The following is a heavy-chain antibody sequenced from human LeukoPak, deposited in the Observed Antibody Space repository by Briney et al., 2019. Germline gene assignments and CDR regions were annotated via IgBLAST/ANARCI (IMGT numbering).Heavy chain of an antibody. D-gene: IGHD1-1*01. CDR1: GGRFGNYA. J-gene: IGHJ4*02. V-gene: IGHV1-69*13. CDR3: AADSHTSGFDY. CDR2: ITPLYGAS. Sequence: SVKVSCKASGGRFGNYALNWVRQAPGQRFEWMGAITPLYGASNYAQKFQGRLTIVADESTGTGYMELRSLASEDTAVYYCAADSHTSGFDYWAQGNPGHRLL.